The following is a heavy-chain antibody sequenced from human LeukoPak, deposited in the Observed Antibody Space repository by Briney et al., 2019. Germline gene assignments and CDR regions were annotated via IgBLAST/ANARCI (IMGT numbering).Heavy chain of an antibody. CDR2: IYYSGST. V-gene: IGHV4-59*01. D-gene: IGHD3-9*01. Sequence: SETLSLTCTVSGGSISSYYWSWIRQPPGKGLEWIGYIYYSGSTNYNPSLKSRVTISVDTSKNQFSLKLSSVTAADTAVYFCARSTTYDILTGYSYWGQGTLVTVSS. J-gene: IGHJ4*02. CDR1: GGSISSYY. CDR3: ARSTTYDILTGYSY.